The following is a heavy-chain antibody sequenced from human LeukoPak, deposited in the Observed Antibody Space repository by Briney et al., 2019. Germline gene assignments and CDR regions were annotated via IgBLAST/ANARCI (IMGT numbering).Heavy chain of an antibody. J-gene: IGHJ4*02. Sequence: PSETLSLTCAVYGGSFSGYYWSWIRQPPGKGLEWIGEINHSRSTNYNPSLKSRVTISVDTSKNQFSLKLSSVTAADTAVYYCARGFAHRDYWGQGTLVTVSS. CDR1: GGSFSGYY. CDR3: ARGFAHRDY. V-gene: IGHV4-34*01. CDR2: INHSRST.